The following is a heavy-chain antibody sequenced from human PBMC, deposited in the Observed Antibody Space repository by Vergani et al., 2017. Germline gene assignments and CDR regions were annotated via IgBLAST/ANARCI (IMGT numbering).Heavy chain of an antibody. D-gene: IGHD3-10*01. Sequence: RLVQSGGGLAHPGGSLRLSCAASGFTFSSYSMNWVRQAPGKGLEWVSSISSSSSYIYYADSVKGRFTISRDNAKNSLYLQMNSLRAEDTAVYYCARDPGEYYYGSGSYSYGMDVWGQGTTVTVSS. J-gene: IGHJ6*02. V-gene: IGHV3-21*02. CDR3: ARDPGEYYYGSGSYSYGMDV. CDR2: ISSSSSYI. CDR1: GFTFSSYS.